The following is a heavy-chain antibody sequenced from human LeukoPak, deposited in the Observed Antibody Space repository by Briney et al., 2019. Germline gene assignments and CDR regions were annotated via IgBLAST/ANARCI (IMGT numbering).Heavy chain of an antibody. D-gene: IGHD2-8*01. CDR3: AREMVYAMGVFDY. CDR1: GYTFTSYA. Sequence: SCKASGYTFTSYAMHWVRQAPGKGLEWVAVISYDGSNKYYADSVKGRFTISRDNSKNTLYLQMNSLRSDDTAVYYCAREMVYAMGVFDYWGQGTLVTVSS. CDR2: ISYDGSNK. J-gene: IGHJ4*02. V-gene: IGHV3-30*04.